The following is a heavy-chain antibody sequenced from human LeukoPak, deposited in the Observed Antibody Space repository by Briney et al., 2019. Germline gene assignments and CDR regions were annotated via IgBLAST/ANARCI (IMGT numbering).Heavy chain of an antibody. J-gene: IGHJ4*02. CDR1: GFTFSNYA. CDR2: ISGSGRST. V-gene: IGHV3-23*01. Sequence: GGSLRLSCAASGFTFSNYAMSWVRQAPGKGLEWVAGISGSGRSTYHADSVRFHFTISRDNSKNTLYLQMYSLRADDTAVYFCAKGRSPYHSGSGSLLDYWGQGTLVTVSS. D-gene: IGHD3-10*01. CDR3: AKGRSPYHSGSGSLLDY.